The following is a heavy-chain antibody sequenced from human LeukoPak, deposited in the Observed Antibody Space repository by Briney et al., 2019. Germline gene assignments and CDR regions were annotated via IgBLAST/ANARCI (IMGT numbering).Heavy chain of an antibody. D-gene: IGHD3-22*01. CDR1: GFTFSNDN. CDR3: ARDDTTMILNL. J-gene: IGHJ2*01. V-gene: IGHV3-21*01. CDR2: ITCSNSYI. Sequence: PAGSLRLSCAASGFTFSNDNMNGGSQAPGKGREWVSAITCSNSYIYYADSVRGRFTISRDTAKNSLYLQMSSLRVQDTAVYYCARDDTTMILNLWGRGALVTVSS.